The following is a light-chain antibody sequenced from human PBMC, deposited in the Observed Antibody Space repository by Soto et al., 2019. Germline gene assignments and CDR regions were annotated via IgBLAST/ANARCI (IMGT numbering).Light chain of an antibody. CDR3: QQRSNGKT. CDR2: DAS. CDR1: QSVSSY. J-gene: IGKJ4*01. V-gene: IGKV3-11*01. Sequence: EIVLTQSPVTLSLSPGDRATLSCRASQSVSSYLAWYQQKPGQAPRLLIYDASNRATGIPARFSGSGSGTDFTLTISSLEPEDFAVYYCQQRSNGKTFGGGTKVEIK.